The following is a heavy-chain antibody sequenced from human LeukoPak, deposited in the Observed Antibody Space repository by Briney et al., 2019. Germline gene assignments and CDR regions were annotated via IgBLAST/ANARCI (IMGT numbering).Heavy chain of an antibody. Sequence: GGSLRLSCEASGFTFSSSWMHWVRQAPGKGLVWVSRISSDGSSSSYADSVGGRFTISRDNAKNTLSLQMNSLRAEDTAVYYCARSSGYGYDYWGQGTLVTVSS. D-gene: IGHD5-18*01. CDR2: ISSDGSSS. CDR3: ARSSGYGYDY. J-gene: IGHJ4*02. V-gene: IGHV3-74*01. CDR1: GFTFSSSW.